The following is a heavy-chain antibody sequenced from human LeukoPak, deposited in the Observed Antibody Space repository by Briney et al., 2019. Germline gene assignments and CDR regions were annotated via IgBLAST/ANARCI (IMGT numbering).Heavy chain of an antibody. Sequence: SQTLSLTCTVSGGSMSSGSYYWSWIRQPAGKGLEWIGRIYTSGSTNYNPSLKSRVTISVDTSKNQFSLRLSSVTAADTAVYYCASSNALVWGYFDYWGQGTLVTVSS. J-gene: IGHJ4*02. D-gene: IGHD7-27*01. CDR3: ASSNALVWGYFDY. CDR1: GGSMSSGSYY. CDR2: IYTSGST. V-gene: IGHV4-61*02.